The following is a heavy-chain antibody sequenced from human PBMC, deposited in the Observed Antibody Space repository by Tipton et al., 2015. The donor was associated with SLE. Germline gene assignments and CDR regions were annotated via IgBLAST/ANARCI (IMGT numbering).Heavy chain of an antibody. CDR1: GGSISSGSYY. CDR2: IYTSGST. J-gene: IGHJ4*02. CDR3: ARGGGSYYDY. D-gene: IGHD1-26*01. V-gene: IGHV4-61*02. Sequence: TLSLTCTVSGGSISSGSYYWSWIRQPAGKGLEWIGRIYTSGSTIYNPPLKSRVTLSSDTPKNQFSLRVRSVTAADTAVYYCARGGGSYYDYWGQGTLVTVSS.